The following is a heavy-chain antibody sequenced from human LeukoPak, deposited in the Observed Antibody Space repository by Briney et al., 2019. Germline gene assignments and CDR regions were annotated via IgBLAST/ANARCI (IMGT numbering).Heavy chain of an antibody. D-gene: IGHD6-19*01. Sequence: PSETLSLTCSVSGGSISSGDYYWSWIRQPPGTGLEWIGYIYYSRSTYYNPSLKSRVTISVDTSKNQFSLKLSSVTAADTAVYYCARDLSGWYSGWFDPWGQGTLVTVSS. CDR2: IYYSRST. J-gene: IGHJ5*02. V-gene: IGHV4-30-4*08. CDR1: GGSISSGDYY. CDR3: ARDLSGWYSGWFDP.